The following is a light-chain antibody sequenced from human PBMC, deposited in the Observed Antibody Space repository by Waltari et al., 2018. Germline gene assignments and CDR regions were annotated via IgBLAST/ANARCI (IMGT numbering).Light chain of an antibody. V-gene: IGKV3-11*01. Sequence: DIVLTQSPATLSLYPGESAPIPFRTSQSVNSYLAWYQHNPGQAPWVLIYDASTKATGIPARFSGSGSGTDFTLTISSLEPDDFALYYCRQRFTWPSSNFGQGTRLEI. J-gene: IGKJ5*01. CDR1: QSVNSY. CDR2: DAS. CDR3: RQRFTWPSSN.